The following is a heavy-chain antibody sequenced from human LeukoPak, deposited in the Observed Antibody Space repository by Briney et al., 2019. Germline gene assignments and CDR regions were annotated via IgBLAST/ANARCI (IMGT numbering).Heavy chain of an antibody. CDR2: IYSGGST. CDR3: ATAIAVAGTVYFDY. D-gene: IGHD6-19*01. CDR1: GFTVSSNY. Sequence: AGGSLRLSCAASGFTVSSNYMSWVRQAPGKGLEWVSVIYSGGSTYYADSVKGRFTISRDNSKNTLYLQMNSLRAEDTAVYYCATAIAVAGTVYFDYWGQRTLVTVSS. V-gene: IGHV3-53*01. J-gene: IGHJ4*02.